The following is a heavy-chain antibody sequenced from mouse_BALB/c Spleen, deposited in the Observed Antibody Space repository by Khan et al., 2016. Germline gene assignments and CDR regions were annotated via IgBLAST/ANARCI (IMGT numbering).Heavy chain of an antibody. CDR2: IDPANGNS. CDR3: ARSGYDLYYYVVDD. Sequence: VQLQQSGAELVKPGASVKVSCTASGFNIKDTYIHWVKQRPEQGLEWIGRIDPANGNSKYDPKFQGRATITADTSSNPAYLQLSTLTSEDTAVYYCARSGYDLYYYVVDDWGQGTPVTVSS. CDR1: GFNIKDTY. V-gene: IGHV14-3*02. J-gene: IGHJ4*01. D-gene: IGHD2-2*01.